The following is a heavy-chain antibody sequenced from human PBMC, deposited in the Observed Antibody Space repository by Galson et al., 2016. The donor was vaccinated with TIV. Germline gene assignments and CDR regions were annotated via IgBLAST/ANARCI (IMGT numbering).Heavy chain of an antibody. CDR2: ISANGGST. CDR3: AKDRVWLRFGELLSDFDN. Sequence: SLRLSCAASGFTFSIYAMSWVRQAPGKGLEWVSIISANGGSTHYADSVKGQFTISRDDSKNTLYLQMKSLRVEGTAIYYCAKDRVWLRFGELLSDFDNWGQGNLVTVSS. CDR1: GFTFSIYA. D-gene: IGHD3-16*01. V-gene: IGHV3-23*01. J-gene: IGHJ4*02.